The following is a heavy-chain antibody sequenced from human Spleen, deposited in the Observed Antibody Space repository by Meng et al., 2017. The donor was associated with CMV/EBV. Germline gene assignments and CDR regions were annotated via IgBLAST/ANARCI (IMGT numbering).Heavy chain of an antibody. J-gene: IGHJ6*02. D-gene: IGHD3/OR15-3a*01. CDR2: NIPNSGGT. CDR3: AREALPGTMIFGVVRDGMDV. Sequence: ASVKVSCKASGYTFTGYFIHWVRQAPGQGLEWMGWNIPNSGGTNNAQEFQGRVTMTSDTSISTAYMDLRRLRSEDTAVYYCAREALPGTMIFGVVRDGMDVWGQGTTVTVSS. V-gene: IGHV1-2*02. CDR1: GYTFTGYF.